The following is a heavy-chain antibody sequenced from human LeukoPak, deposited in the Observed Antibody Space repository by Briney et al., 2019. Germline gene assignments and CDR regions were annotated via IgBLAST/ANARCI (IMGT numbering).Heavy chain of an antibody. J-gene: IGHJ6*02. CDR2: LSGSGGST. D-gene: IGHD1-26*01. CDR3: AKVSEPKYYYYYGMDV. Sequence: GGSLRLSCAASGFTFSSYAMSWVRQAPGKGLEWVSALSGSGGSTYYADSVKGRFTISRDNSKNTLYLQMNSLRAEDTAVYYCAKVSEPKYYYYYGMDVWGQGTTVTVSS. V-gene: IGHV3-23*01. CDR1: GFTFSSYA.